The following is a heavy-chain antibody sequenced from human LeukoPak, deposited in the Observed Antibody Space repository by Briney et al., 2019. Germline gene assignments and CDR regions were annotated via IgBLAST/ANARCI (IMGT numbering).Heavy chain of an antibody. CDR1: GFTFDDYA. V-gene: IGHV3-21*01. Sequence: GRSLRLSCAASGFTFDDYAMHWVRQAPGKGLEWVSSISSSGSYIYYADSVKGRFTISRDNAKNSLYLQMNSLRAEDTAVYYCARDGPPRSNYDFWSGYYTRDYYYYHMDVWGKGTTVTVSS. J-gene: IGHJ6*03. CDR3: ARDGPPRSNYDFWSGYYTRDYYYYHMDV. CDR2: ISSSGSYI. D-gene: IGHD3-3*01.